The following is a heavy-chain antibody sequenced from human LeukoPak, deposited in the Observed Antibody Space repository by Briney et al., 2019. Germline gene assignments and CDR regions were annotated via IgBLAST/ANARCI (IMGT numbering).Heavy chain of an antibody. CDR3: ARQTEYYDSSGPQTFYDY. CDR2: IYYSGST. D-gene: IGHD3-22*01. J-gene: IGHJ4*02. V-gene: IGHV4-59*01. CDR1: GASISGDY. Sequence: LETLSLSCTVSGASISGDYWSWIRQPPGKGLEWSGDIYYSGSTKYNPSLKSRVTISVDTSKNQFSLKLSSVTAADTAVYYCARQTEYYDSSGPQTFYDYWGQGTLVTVSS.